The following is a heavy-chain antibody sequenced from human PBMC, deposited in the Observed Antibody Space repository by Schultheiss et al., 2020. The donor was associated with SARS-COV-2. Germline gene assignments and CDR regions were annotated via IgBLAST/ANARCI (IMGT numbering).Heavy chain of an antibody. CDR3: ATRVGDTTLDH. CDR2: ISYDGSNK. Sequence: GESLKISCEASGYTFSSYGMHWVRQAPGKGLEWVAVISYDGSNKYYADTVKGRFTISRDNSKNTLYLQMNSLRAEDTAVYYCATRVGDTTLDHWGQGTLVTVSS. CDR1: GYTFSSYG. J-gene: IGHJ4*02. V-gene: IGHV3-30*03. D-gene: IGHD1-1*01.